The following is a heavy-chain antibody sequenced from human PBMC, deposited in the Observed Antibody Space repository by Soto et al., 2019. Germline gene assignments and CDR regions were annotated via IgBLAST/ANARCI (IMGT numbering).Heavy chain of an antibody. V-gene: IGHV3-9*01. CDR1: GFTFDDYA. D-gene: IGHD6-6*01. CDR2: ISWNSGSI. Sequence: EVPLVESGGGLVQPGRSLRLSCAASGFTFDDYAMHWVRQAPGKGLEWVSGISWNSGSIGYADSVKGRFTISRDNAKNSLYLQMNSLRAEDTALYYCAKDLGALVYGMDVWGQGTTVTVSS. CDR3: AKDLGALVYGMDV. J-gene: IGHJ6*02.